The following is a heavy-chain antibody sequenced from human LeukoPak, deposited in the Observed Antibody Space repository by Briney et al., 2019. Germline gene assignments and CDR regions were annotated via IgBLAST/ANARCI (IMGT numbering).Heavy chain of an antibody. V-gene: IGHV4-34*01. CDR3: ARGSGFAFDI. D-gene: IGHD3-22*01. CDR1: GGSFSGYY. J-gene: IGHJ3*02. CDR2: INHSGST. Sequence: PSETLSLTCAVYGGSFSGYYWSWIRQPPGKGLEWIGEINHSGSTNYNPSLKSRVTISVDTSKNQFSLKLSSVTAADTAVYYCARGSGFAFDIWGQGTMVTVSS.